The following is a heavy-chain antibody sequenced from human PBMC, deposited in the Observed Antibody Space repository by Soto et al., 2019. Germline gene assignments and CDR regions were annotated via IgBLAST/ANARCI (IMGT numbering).Heavy chain of an antibody. V-gene: IGHV3-23*01. Sequence: EVQLLESGGGLVQPGGSLRLSCAASGFTFNSYAMSWVRQAPGKGLEWVSTVSGLGASTYYADSLKVRFTISRDNSRNTLYLQMNSLRAEDTAVYYCAKLSQYSSSYYFNSWGQGTLVTVSS. J-gene: IGHJ4*02. D-gene: IGHD6-6*01. CDR2: VSGLGAST. CDR1: GFTFNSYA. CDR3: AKLSQYSSSYYFNS.